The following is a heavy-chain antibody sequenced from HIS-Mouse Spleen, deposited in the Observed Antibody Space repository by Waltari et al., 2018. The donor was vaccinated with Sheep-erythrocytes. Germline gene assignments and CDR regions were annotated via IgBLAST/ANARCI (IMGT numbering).Heavy chain of an antibody. Sequence: QVQLQESGPGLVKPSQTLSLTCTVSGGSISSGDYYLSLIRQPPGKGLEWIGYIYYSGSTYYNPSLKSRVTISVDTSKNQFSLKLSSVTAADTAVYYCARALANWGSSFDYWGQGTLVTVSS. J-gene: IGHJ4*02. CDR3: ARALANWGSSFDY. V-gene: IGHV4-30-4*01. CDR1: GGSISSGDYY. CDR2: IYYSGST. D-gene: IGHD7-27*01.